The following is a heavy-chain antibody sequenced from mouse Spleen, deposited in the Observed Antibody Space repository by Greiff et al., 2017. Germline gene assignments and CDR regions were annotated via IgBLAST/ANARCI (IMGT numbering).Heavy chain of an antibody. J-gene: IGHJ4*01. CDR1: GYAFTNYL. V-gene: IGHV1-54*01. CDR3: ARRDYYGSSYEGLDY. Sequence: VQLQQSGAELVRPGTSVKVSCKASGYAFTNYLIEWVKQRPGQGLEWIGVINPGSGGTNYNEKFKGKATLTADKSSSTAYMQLSSLTSEDSAVYFCARRDYYGSSYEGLDYWGQGTSVTVSS. D-gene: IGHD1-1*01. CDR2: INPGSGGT.